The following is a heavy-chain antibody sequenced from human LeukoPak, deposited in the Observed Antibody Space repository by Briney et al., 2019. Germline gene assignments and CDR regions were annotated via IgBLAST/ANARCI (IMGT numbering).Heavy chain of an antibody. D-gene: IGHD1-26*01. CDR2: ISGSGGST. Sequence: GGSLRLSCAASGFTFSSYAMSWVRQAPGKGLEWVSAISGSGGSTYYADSVKGRFTISRDNAKNSLYLQMSSLRAEDTAVYYCATSATHSGSPFGYFDYWGQGTLVTVSS. J-gene: IGHJ4*02. CDR1: GFTFSSYA. CDR3: ATSATHSGSPFGYFDY. V-gene: IGHV3-23*01.